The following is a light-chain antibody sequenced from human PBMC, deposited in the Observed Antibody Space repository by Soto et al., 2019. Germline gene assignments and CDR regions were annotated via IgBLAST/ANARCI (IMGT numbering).Light chain of an antibody. CDR3: QQYKAYPYT. V-gene: IGKV1-5*03. CDR2: TTS. Sequence: DIQMTQTPSTLSGSVGDRVTITCRASQTISSWLAWYQQKPGKAPKLLIYTTSSLEGGVPSRFSGSGSGTEFTLTISGLQPDDFATYYCQQYKAYPYTFAQGTKVDIK. CDR1: QTISSW. J-gene: IGKJ2*01.